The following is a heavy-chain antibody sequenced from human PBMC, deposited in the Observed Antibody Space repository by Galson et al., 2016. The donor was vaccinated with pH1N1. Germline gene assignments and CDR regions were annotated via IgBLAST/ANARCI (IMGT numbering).Heavy chain of an antibody. V-gene: IGHV3-74*01. CDR1: GFTFSRYW. CDR2: INSDGSSR. Sequence: SLRLSCAASGFTFSRYWMRWVRQGPGKGLVWVSRINSDGSSRSDADSVEGRFTISRDNAKKTLYLQMTSLRAEDPGVYYCTRDRAFGDYGAASDIWGQGTMVTVSS. CDR3: TRDRAFGDYGAASDI. J-gene: IGHJ3*02. D-gene: IGHD4/OR15-4a*01.